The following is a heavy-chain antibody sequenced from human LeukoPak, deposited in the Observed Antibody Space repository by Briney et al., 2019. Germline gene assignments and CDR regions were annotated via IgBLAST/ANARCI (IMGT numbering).Heavy chain of an antibody. CDR3: ARESGSESYPHDAFDI. Sequence: PSETLSLTCAVYGGSFSGYYWSWIRQPPGKGLEWIGEINHSGSTNYNPSLKSRVTISVDTSKNQFSLKLSSVTAADTAVFYCARESGSESYPHDAFDIWGPGTMVTVSS. J-gene: IGHJ3*02. CDR1: GGSFSGYY. CDR2: INHSGST. D-gene: IGHD3-10*01. V-gene: IGHV4-34*01.